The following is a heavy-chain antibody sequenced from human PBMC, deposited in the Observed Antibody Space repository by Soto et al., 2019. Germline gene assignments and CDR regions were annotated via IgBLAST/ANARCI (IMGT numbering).Heavy chain of an antibody. CDR2: INPSGGST. CDR3: AKVGFPYSYGYLFYY. D-gene: IGHD5-18*01. CDR1: GYTFTSYY. V-gene: IGHV1-46*01. J-gene: IGHJ4*02. Sequence: GASVKVSCKASGYTFTSYYMHWVRQAPGQGLEWMGIINPSGGSTSYAQKFQGRVTMTRDNSKNTLYLQMNSLRVEDTAVYYCAKVGFPYSYGYLFYYWGQGTPVTVSS.